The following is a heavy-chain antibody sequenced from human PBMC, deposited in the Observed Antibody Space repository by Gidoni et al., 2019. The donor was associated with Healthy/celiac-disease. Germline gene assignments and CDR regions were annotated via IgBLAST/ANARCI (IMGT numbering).Heavy chain of an antibody. CDR2: IYTSGST. D-gene: IGHD5-18*01. J-gene: IGHJ5*02. CDR3: ARDGRGGRQLWLQKPISGLDP. Sequence: QVQLQESGPGLVKPSQTLSLTCTVSGGSISSGSYYWSWIRQPAGKGLEWIGRIYTSGSTNYNPSLKSRVTISVDTSKNQFSLKLSSVTAADTAVYYCARDGRGGRQLWLQKPISGLDPWGQGTLVTVSS. V-gene: IGHV4-61*02. CDR1: GGSISSGSYY.